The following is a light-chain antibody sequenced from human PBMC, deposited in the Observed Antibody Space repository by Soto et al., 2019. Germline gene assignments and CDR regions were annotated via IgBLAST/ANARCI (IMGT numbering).Light chain of an antibody. Sequence: DIEMTQSPSSLSASVGDRVTITCRASQSISSYLNWYQQKPGKAPKLLIYAASSLESGVPSRFSGSGSGTDFTLTISSLQPEDFATYYCQQSYGYSRTFGQGTKVDIK. J-gene: IGKJ1*01. V-gene: IGKV1-39*01. CDR2: AAS. CDR1: QSISSY. CDR3: QQSYGYSRT.